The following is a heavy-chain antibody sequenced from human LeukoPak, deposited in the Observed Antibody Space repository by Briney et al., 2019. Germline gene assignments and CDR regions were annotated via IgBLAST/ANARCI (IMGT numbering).Heavy chain of an antibody. V-gene: IGHV4-59*08. CDR1: GDSIGSHY. CDR2: IHHSGST. J-gene: IGHJ4*02. CDR3: SGAGY. D-gene: IGHD4-17*01. Sequence: SETLSLTCTVSGDSIGSHYWSWIRQPPGKGLEWIGNIHHSGSTNYSPSLKSRVTISVDTSKNQFSLKLTSLTAADTAVYYCSGAGYWGQGTLVTVSS.